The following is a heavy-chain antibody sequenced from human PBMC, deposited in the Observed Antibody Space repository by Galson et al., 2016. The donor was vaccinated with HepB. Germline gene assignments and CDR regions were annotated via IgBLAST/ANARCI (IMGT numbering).Heavy chain of an antibody. CDR3: ARVGPLGSYDY. J-gene: IGHJ4*02. Sequence: SVKVSCKASGYTFTSYGITWVRQAPGQGLEWMGWISPYNGDKNFAQKFQGRVTMTTDTSTSTVYMELRSLRYDNTAVYFCARVGPLGSYDYWGQGTLVTVSS. CDR1: GYTFTSYG. D-gene: IGHD1-26*01. CDR2: ISPYNGDK. V-gene: IGHV1-18*01.